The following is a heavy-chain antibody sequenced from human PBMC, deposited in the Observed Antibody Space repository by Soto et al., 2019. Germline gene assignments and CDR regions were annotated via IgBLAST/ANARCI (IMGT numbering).Heavy chain of an antibody. CDR2: TRNKANSYTT. J-gene: IGHJ4*02. CDR1: GFTFSDHY. CDR3: ARDLTLYGDYAEYYFDY. D-gene: IGHD4-17*01. V-gene: IGHV3-72*01. Sequence: VQLVESGGGLVQPGGSLRLSCAASGFTFSDHYMDWVRQAPGKGLEWVGRTRNKANSYTTEYAASVKGRFTISRDDSKNSLYLQMNSLKTEDTAVYYCARDLTLYGDYAEYYFDYWGQGTLVTVSS.